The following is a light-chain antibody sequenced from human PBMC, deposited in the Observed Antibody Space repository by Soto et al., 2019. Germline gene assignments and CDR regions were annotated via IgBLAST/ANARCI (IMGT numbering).Light chain of an antibody. CDR1: SSNIGAGYD. V-gene: IGLV1-40*01. J-gene: IGLJ2*01. CDR3: QSYDAGLSVYVA. Sequence: QPVLTQPPSVSGAPGQRVTISCSGSSSNIGAGYDVHWYQQFPGTAPKVLIYGNSNRPLGVPDRFSGSKSGTSASLTITGLQAEDEADYYCQSYDAGLSVYVAFGGGTKLTVL. CDR2: GNS.